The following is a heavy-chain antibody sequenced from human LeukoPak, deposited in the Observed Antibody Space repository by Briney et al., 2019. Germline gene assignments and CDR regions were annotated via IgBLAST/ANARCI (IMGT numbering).Heavy chain of an antibody. D-gene: IGHD3-22*01. Sequence: GGSLRLSCAASGFAFSSYAMSWVRQAPGKGLEWVSAISGSGGSTYYADSVKGRFTISRDNSKNTLYLQMNSLRAEDTAVYYCARDPYYYDSSGYSNLLGAFDIWGQGTMVTVSS. J-gene: IGHJ3*02. V-gene: IGHV3-23*01. CDR2: ISGSGGST. CDR3: ARDPYYYDSSGYSNLLGAFDI. CDR1: GFAFSSYA.